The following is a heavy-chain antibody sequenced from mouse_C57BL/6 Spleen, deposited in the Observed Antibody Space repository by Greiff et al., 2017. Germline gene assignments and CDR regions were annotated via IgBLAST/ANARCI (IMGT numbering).Heavy chain of an antibody. J-gene: IGHJ4*01. CDR3: ARYLDY. V-gene: IGHV7-3*01. Sequence: EVQVVESGGGLVQPGGSLSLSCAASGFTFTDYYMSWVRQPPGQALEWLGFIRNKANGYTTEYSASVKGRFTISRDNSQSILYLQMNALRAEDSATYYCARYLDYWGQGTSVTVSS. CDR2: IRNKANGYTT. CDR1: GFTFTDYY.